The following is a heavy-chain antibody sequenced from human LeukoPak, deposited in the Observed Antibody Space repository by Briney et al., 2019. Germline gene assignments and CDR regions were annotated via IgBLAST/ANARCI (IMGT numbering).Heavy chain of an antibody. CDR3: AKDNYGSGSYCHDY. CDR2: ISGSGGST. V-gene: IGHV3-23*01. CDR1: GFTFSSYA. Sequence: GGSLRLSCAASGFTFSSYAMSWVRQAPGKGLEWVSAISGSGGSTYYADSVKGRFTISRDNSKNTLYLQMNSLGAEDTAVYYCAKDNYGSGSYCHDYWGQGTLVTVSS. J-gene: IGHJ4*02. D-gene: IGHD3-10*01.